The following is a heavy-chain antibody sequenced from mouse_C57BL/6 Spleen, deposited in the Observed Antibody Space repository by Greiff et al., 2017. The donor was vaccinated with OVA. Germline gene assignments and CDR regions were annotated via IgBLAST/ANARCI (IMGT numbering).Heavy chain of an antibody. CDR1: GYTFTSYW. CDR2: IDPSDSYT. CDR3: ARFDYDEGY. D-gene: IGHD2-4*01. J-gene: IGHJ2*01. Sequence: QVQLQQPGAELVMPGASVKLSCKASGYTFTSYWMHWVKQRPGQGLEWIGEIDPSDSYTNYNQKFKGKSTLTVDKSSSPAYMQLSSLTSEDSAVYYCARFDYDEGYWGQGTTLTVSS. V-gene: IGHV1-69*01.